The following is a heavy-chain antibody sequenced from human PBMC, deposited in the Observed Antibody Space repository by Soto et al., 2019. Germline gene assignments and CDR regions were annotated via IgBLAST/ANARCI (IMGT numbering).Heavy chain of an antibody. J-gene: IGHJ6*02. Sequence: GGSLRLSCAASGFTFSVYWMHWVRQAPGKGLVWVSRMKTDASSATYADSVKGRFTISRDNTKNTLYLQMDSLRPEDTAVYFCATGDITTQVVKYYGMDVWGQGTTVTVSS. CDR1: GFTFSVYW. D-gene: IGHD1-1*01. CDR3: ATGDITTQVVKYYGMDV. V-gene: IGHV3-74*01. CDR2: MKTDASSA.